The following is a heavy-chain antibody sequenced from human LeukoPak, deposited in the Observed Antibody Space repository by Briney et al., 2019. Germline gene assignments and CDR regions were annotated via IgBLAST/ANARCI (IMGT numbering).Heavy chain of an antibody. V-gene: IGHV3-30-3*01. CDR2: ISYDGSNK. J-gene: IGHJ4*02. CDR1: GFTFSSYT. D-gene: IGHD1-1*01. Sequence: GGSLRLSCVASGFTFSSYTMYWVRQAPGKGLEWVAVISYDGSNKYYADSVKGRFTISRDNAKNSLYLQMNSLRAEDTAVYYCARGKTTDYWGQGTLVTVSS. CDR3: ARGKTTDY.